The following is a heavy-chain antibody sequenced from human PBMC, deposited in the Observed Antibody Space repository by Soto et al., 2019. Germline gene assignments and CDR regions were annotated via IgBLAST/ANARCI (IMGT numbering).Heavy chain of an antibody. CDR2: IWYDGSNK. CDR3: ARVRYGESTTLPDY. J-gene: IGHJ4*02. Sequence: GGSLXXXCAASGFTFSSYGMHWVRQAPGKGLEWVAVIWYDGSNKYYADSVKGRFTISRDNSKNTLYLQMNSLRAEDTAVYYCARVRYGESTTLPDYWGQGTLVTVSS. D-gene: IGHD4-17*01. V-gene: IGHV3-33*01. CDR1: GFTFSSYG.